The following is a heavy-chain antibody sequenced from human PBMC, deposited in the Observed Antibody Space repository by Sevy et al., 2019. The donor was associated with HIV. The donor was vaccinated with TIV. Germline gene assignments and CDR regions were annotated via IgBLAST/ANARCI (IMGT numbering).Heavy chain of an antibody. CDR2: ISYDGSNK. CDR1: GLTFSSYA. V-gene: IGHV3-30-3*01. D-gene: IGHD4-17*01. CDR3: AKDVTNYGGNPRFDY. J-gene: IGHJ4*02. Sequence: GGSLRLSCAASGLTFSSYAMHWVRQAPGKGLEWVAVISYDGSNKYYAGSVKGRFTISRDNSKNTLYLQMNSLRAEDTAVYYCAKDVTNYGGNPRFDYWGQGTLVTVSS.